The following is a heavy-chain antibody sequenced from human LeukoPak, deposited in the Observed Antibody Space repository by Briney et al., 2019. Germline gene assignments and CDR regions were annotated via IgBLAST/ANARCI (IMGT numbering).Heavy chain of an antibody. D-gene: IGHD2-15*01. V-gene: IGHV4-59*12. CDR2: IYYSGST. CDR3: ARGRVVVAATSVAWFDP. CDR1: GGSISSYY. J-gene: IGHJ5*02. Sequence: SETLSLTCTVSGGSISSYYWSWIRQPPGKGLEWIGYIYYSGSTNYNPSLKSRVTISVDTSKNQFSLKLSSVTAADTAVYYCARGRVVVAATSVAWFDPWGQGTLVTVSS.